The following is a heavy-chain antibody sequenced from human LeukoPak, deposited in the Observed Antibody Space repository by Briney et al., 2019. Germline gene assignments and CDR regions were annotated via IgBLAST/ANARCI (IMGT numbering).Heavy chain of an antibody. CDR2: IKSKTDGATT. V-gene: IGHV3-15*01. CDR1: GFTFSNAW. J-gene: IGHJ5*02. CDR3: STGLYDYDSGSYSFP. Sequence: SGGSLRLSCAASGFTFSNAWMSWVRQAPGKGLEWVGRIKSKTDGATTEYAAPVKGRFTISRDDSKNTLYLQMNSLKTEDTAVYYCSTGLYDYDSGSYSFPWGQGTQVTVSS. D-gene: IGHD3-10*01.